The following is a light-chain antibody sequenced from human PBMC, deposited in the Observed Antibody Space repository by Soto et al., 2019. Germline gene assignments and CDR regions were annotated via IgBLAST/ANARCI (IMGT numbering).Light chain of an antibody. CDR1: ENIRSY. CDR3: QQTFGTPRT. Sequence: DIQMTQSPSSLSASAGDRVTITCRASENIRSYLNWYQQKPGKAPEVLIYAASKLQSGVPLRFSGSGSGTDFTLNITRLQPEDFATYYCQQTFGTPRTFGQGTKVEIK. V-gene: IGKV1-39*01. J-gene: IGKJ1*01. CDR2: AAS.